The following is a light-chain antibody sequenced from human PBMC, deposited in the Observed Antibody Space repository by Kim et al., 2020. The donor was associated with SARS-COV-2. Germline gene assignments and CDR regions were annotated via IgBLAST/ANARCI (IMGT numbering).Light chain of an antibody. Sequence: ASVGDRVTSTCRASQTIDNDLKWYQQKRGKAPKLLIYAASSLQSEVPSRFSGSGSGTDFTLTINSLHPDDFGAYYCQQSYDIPRTFGPGTKVDIK. CDR2: AAS. CDR3: QQSYDIPRT. V-gene: IGKV1-39*01. CDR1: QTIDND. J-gene: IGKJ3*01.